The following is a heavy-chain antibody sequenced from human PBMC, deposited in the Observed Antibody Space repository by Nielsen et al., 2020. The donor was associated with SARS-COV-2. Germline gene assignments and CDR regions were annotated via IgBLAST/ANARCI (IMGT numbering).Heavy chain of an antibody. J-gene: IGHJ4*02. CDR3: AKGPIVVVPAPYYFDY. D-gene: IGHD2-2*01. V-gene: IGHV3-23*01. CDR2: ISGSGGST. Sequence: WIRQPPGKGLEWVSAISGSGGSTYYADSVKGRFTISRDNSKNTLYLQMNSLRAEDTAVYYCAKGPIVVVPAPYYFDYWGQGTLVTVSS.